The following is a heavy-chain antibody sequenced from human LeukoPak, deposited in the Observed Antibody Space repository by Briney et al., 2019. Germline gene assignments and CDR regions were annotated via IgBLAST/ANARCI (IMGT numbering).Heavy chain of an antibody. J-gene: IGHJ4*02. V-gene: IGHV3-15*01. CDR2: IKRKTDGGIT. Sequence: GGSVRLSCGVSGFIFSNAWMRWVRQAPGRGREGVGRIKRKTDGGITGYAAPVKGRFTISRDESKNTLHLQMNSLKTEDKAVYYCTTGKTYESSAYYTFFWGQGTLVTVSS. CDR1: GFIFSNAW. CDR3: TTGKTYESSAYYTFF. D-gene: IGHD3-22*01.